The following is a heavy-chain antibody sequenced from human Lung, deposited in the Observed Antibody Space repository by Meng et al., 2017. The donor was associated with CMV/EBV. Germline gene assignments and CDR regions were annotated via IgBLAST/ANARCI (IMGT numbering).Heavy chain of an antibody. CDR2: ISSSGNSI. V-gene: IGHV3-11*01. Sequence: GGSXRLXCEGSGFSFSDYYMIWIRQAPGKGLEWLAYISSSGNSIYYTDSVEGRFTISRDNARNSLYLQMNSLRVDDTAVYYCARDRGGNYYFDYWRQGTLATVSS. D-gene: IGHD4-23*01. CDR1: GFSFSDYY. J-gene: IGHJ4*02. CDR3: ARDRGGNYYFDY.